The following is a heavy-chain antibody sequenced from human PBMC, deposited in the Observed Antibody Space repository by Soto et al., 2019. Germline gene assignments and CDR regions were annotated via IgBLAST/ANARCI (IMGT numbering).Heavy chain of an antibody. CDR3: ARTVVDYYFDY. J-gene: IGHJ4*02. CDR1: GYTFTSYA. Sequence: QVQLVQSGAEVKKPGASVKVSCKASGYTFTSYAMHLVRQAPGQRLEWMGWSNAGNGNTKYSQKFQGRVTITRDTPASTAYMELSSLRSEDTAVYYCARTVVDYYFDYWGQGTLVTVSS. D-gene: IGHD2-15*01. CDR2: SNAGNGNT. V-gene: IGHV1-3*01.